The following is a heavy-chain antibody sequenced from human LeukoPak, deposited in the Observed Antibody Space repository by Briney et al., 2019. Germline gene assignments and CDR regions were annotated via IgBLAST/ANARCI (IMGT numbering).Heavy chain of an antibody. CDR2: IYYSGST. Sequence: SETLSLTCTVSGGSISSYYWSWIRQPPGKGLEWIGYIYYSGSTNYNPSLKSRVTISVDTSKNQFSLKLSSVTAADTAVYYCARDLAIFGVVSHDAFDIWGQGTMVTVSS. D-gene: IGHD3-3*01. V-gene: IGHV4-59*12. J-gene: IGHJ3*02. CDR3: ARDLAIFGVVSHDAFDI. CDR1: GGSISSYY.